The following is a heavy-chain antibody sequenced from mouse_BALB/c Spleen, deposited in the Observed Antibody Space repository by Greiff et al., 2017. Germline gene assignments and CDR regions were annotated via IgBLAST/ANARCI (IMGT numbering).Heavy chain of an antibody. CDR3: AREYEGVLAY. Sequence: QVQLQQSGAELVRPGTSVKVSCKASGYAFTNYLIEWVKQRPGQGLEWIGVINPGSGGTNYNEKFKGKATLTADKSSSTAYMQLSSLTSDDSAVYFCAREYEGVLAYWGQGTLVTVSA. D-gene: IGHD2-10*02. J-gene: IGHJ3*01. CDR1: GYAFTNYL. V-gene: IGHV1-54*01. CDR2: INPGSGGT.